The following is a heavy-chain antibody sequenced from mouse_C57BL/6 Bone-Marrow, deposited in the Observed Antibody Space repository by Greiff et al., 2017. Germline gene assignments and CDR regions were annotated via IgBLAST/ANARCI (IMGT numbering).Heavy chain of an antibody. D-gene: IGHD1-3*01. J-gene: IGHJ3*01. V-gene: IGHV1-82*01. Sequence: QVQLQQSGPELVKPGASVKISCKASGYAFSSSWMNWVKQRPGKGLEWIGRIYPGDGDTNYNGKFKGKATLTAAKSSSTAYMQLSSLTSEDSAVYFCARGVKGAWFAYWGQGTLVTVSA. CDR1: GYAFSSSW. CDR2: IYPGDGDT. CDR3: ARGVKGAWFAY.